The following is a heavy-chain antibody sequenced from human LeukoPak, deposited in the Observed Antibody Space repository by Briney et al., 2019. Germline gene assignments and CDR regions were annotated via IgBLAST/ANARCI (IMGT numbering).Heavy chain of an antibody. V-gene: IGHV1-3*01. CDR2: INAGNGNT. J-gene: IGHJ3*02. D-gene: IGHD6-13*01. CDR3: ASGYGNHDSSSFQHAFDI. CDR1: GYTLTSYA. Sequence: ASVKVSCKASGYTLTSYAMHWVRQAPGQRLEWMGWINAGNGNTKYSQKFQGRVTITRDTSASTAYMELSSLRSEDTAVYYCASGYGNHDSSSFQHAFDIWGQGTMVTVSS.